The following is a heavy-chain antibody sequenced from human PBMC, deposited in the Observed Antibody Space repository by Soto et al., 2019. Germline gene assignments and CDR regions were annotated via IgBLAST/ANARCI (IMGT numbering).Heavy chain of an antibody. CDR2: IKQDGSEK. CDR3: ARDSPFDASSGYLEY. Sequence: HPGGSLRLSCAPSGFMFGNYWMSWVRQAPGKGLEWVANIKQDGSEKYYVDSVKGRFTISRDNAKNSLYLQMTSLRADDTAVYYCARDSPFDASSGYLEYWGKGTLVTVSS. D-gene: IGHD3-22*01. V-gene: IGHV3-7*01. CDR1: GFMFGNYW. J-gene: IGHJ4*02.